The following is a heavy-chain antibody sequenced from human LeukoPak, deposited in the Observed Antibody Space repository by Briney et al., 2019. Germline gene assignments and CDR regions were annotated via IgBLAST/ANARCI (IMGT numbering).Heavy chain of an antibody. CDR3: ARGPIIAAAGTPFDY. V-gene: IGHV4-39*07. CDR2: NSGST. D-gene: IGHD6-13*01. CDR1: GGSISSSSYY. J-gene: IGHJ4*02. Sequence: PSETLSLTCTVSGGSISSSSYYWGWIRQPPGKGLEWIGSNSGSTYYNPSLKSRVTISVDTSKNQFSLKLSSVTAADTAVYYCARGPIIAAAGTPFDYWGQGTLVTVSS.